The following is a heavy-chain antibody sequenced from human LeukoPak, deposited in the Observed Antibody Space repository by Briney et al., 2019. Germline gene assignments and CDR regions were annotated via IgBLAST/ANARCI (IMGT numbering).Heavy chain of an antibody. CDR2: IGAYNGDT. Sequence: ASVKVSCKPSGYTFTSFGISWVRQAPGQGLEWMGWIGAYNGDTNYAHKFQGRVTMPTDTSTRTVYMELRSLRSDDTAVYYCARDSGWELQHFYFDHWGQGTLVTVSA. D-gene: IGHD1-26*01. CDR3: ARDSGWELQHFYFDH. V-gene: IGHV1-18*04. CDR1: GYTFTSFG. J-gene: IGHJ4*02.